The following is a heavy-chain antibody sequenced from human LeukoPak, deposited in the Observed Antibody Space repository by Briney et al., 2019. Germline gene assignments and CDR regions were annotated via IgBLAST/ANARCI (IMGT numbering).Heavy chain of an antibody. D-gene: IGHD4-23*01. CDR1: GGSISSSSYY. Sequence: SETLSLTCTVSGGSISSSSYYWGWIRQPPGKGLEWIGSIYYSGSTYYNPSLKSRVTISVDTSKNQFSLKLSSVTAADTAVYYCARESTGVTYRLDYYYYMDVWGKGTTVTVSS. CDR2: IYYSGST. CDR3: ARESTGVTYRLDYYYYMDV. V-gene: IGHV4-39*07. J-gene: IGHJ6*03.